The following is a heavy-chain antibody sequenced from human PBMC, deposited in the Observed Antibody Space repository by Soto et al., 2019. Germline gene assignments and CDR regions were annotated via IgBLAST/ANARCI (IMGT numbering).Heavy chain of an antibody. CDR2: ISYDGSNK. J-gene: IGHJ5*02. CDR1: GFTFSSYA. V-gene: IGHV3-30-3*01. Sequence: GGSLRLSCAASGFTFSSYAMHWVRQAPGKGLEWVAVISYDGSNKYYADSVKGRFTISRDNSKNTLYLQMNSLRAEDTAVYYCARDSNVDTAYGFDPWGQGTLVTVSS. CDR3: ARDSNVDTAYGFDP. D-gene: IGHD5-18*01.